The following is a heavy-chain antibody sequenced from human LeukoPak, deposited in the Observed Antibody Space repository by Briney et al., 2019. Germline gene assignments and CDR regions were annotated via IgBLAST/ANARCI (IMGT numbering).Heavy chain of an antibody. V-gene: IGHV4-34*01. Sequence: SETLSLTCAVYGGSFSGYYWSWIRQPPGKGLEWIGEINHSGSTNYNPSLKSRVTISVDTSKNQFSLKLSSVTAADTAVYYCYSAFDWFNFDYWGQGTLVTVSS. D-gene: IGHD3-9*01. CDR3: YSAFDWFNFDY. J-gene: IGHJ4*02. CDR2: INHSGST. CDR1: GGSFSGYY.